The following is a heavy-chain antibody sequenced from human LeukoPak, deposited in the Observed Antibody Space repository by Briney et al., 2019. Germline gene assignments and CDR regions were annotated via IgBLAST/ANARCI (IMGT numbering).Heavy chain of an antibody. V-gene: IGHV4-38-2*02. Sequence: SETLSLTCTVSGYSISSGYYWGWIRQPPGKGLEWIGGIYHSGSTYYNPSLKSRVTISVDTSKNQFSLKLSSVTAADTAVYYCARGEGEGYDFWSGLVYYYVDVRGKGTTVTVSS. CDR2: IYHSGST. CDR3: ARGEGEGYDFWSGLVYYYVDV. D-gene: IGHD3-3*01. J-gene: IGHJ6*03. CDR1: GYSISSGYY.